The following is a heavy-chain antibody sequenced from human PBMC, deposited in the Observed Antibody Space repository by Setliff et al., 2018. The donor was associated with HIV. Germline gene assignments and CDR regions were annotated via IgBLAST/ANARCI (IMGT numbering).Heavy chain of an antibody. D-gene: IGHD6-13*01. J-gene: IGHJ4*02. V-gene: IGHV1-46*01. CDR2: INPSGGST. Sequence: ASVKVSCKASGYTFTSYCVHWVRQAPGQGLEWMGIINPSGGSTAYAQKFQGRVTIIRDTSTSTVYMDLSSLRSEDTAVYYCARPGIAAADYYFDYWGQGALVTVSS. CDR1: GYTFTSYC. CDR3: ARPGIAAADYYFDY.